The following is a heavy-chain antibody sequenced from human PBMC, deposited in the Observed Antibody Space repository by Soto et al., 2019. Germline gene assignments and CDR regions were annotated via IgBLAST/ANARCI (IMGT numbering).Heavy chain of an antibody. V-gene: IGHV3-13*01. D-gene: IGHD3-3*01. CDR3: ARARTFYTMFGVPEWYFDY. J-gene: IGHJ4*02. CDR1: GFTFSSYD. CDR2: IGTAGDT. Sequence: AGGSLRLSCAASGFTFSSYDMHWVRQATGKGLEWVSAIGTAGDTYYPGSVKGRFTISRENAKNSLYLQMNSLSAGDTAVSYCARARTFYTMFGVPEWYFDYWGQGTLVTDS.